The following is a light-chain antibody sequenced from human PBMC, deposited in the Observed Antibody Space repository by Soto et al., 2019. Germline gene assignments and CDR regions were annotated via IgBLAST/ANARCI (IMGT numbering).Light chain of an antibody. CDR3: AAWYDSLNGYV. Sequence: QSVLTQPPSASGTPGQRATISCSGSSSNIGSNTVNWYQQLPGTAPKLLTYSNNHRPSGVPDRFSGSKSGTSSSLAIGGLQSEDEADYYCAAWYDSLNGYVFGTGTQLTVL. CDR1: SSNIGSNT. V-gene: IGLV1-44*01. J-gene: IGLJ1*01. CDR2: SNN.